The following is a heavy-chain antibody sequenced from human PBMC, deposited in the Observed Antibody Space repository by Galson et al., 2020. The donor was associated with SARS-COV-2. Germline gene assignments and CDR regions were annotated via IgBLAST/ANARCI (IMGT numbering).Heavy chain of an antibody. V-gene: IGHV4-59*08. J-gene: IGHJ4*01. Sequence: SAPLSLTCIVSNGYINNDYWAWIRQTPGKGLEWIGFFHSDGSNNYNPSLKSRITISVDTSKNQFSLTLNSVTAADTAVYYCARYTTSSVSFDYWGHGTLVTVSS. CDR2: FHSDGSN. CDR3: ARYTTSSVSFDY. D-gene: IGHD6-6*01. CDR1: NGYINNDY.